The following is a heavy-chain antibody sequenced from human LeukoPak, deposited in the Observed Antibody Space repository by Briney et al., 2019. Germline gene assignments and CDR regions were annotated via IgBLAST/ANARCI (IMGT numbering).Heavy chain of an antibody. J-gene: IGHJ4*02. CDR1: GFTVTYNY. CDR3: AGVYGSGIGSFDY. Sequence: GGSLRLSCVVSGFTVTYNYMSWVRQAPGKGLEWVSVIYSGGGAFYADSVKGRFTISRDKSKNTLYLQMNSLRADDTAVYYCAGVYGSGIGSFDYWGQGTLVTVSS. CDR2: IYSGGGA. V-gene: IGHV3-66*01. D-gene: IGHD3-10*01.